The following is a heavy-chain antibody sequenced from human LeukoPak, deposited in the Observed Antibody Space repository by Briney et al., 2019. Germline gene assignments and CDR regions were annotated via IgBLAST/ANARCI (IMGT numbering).Heavy chain of an antibody. J-gene: IGHJ4*02. CDR1: GYTFTSYG. CDR2: ISAYNGNT. Sequence: GASVKVSCKASGYTFTSYGISWVRQAPGQGLEWKGWISAYNGNTNYAQKLQGRVTMTTDTSTSTAYMELRSLRSDDTAVYYCARSPSPRVVGATNDHWGQGTLVTVSS. D-gene: IGHD1-26*01. V-gene: IGHV1-18*01. CDR3: ARSPSPRVVGATNDH.